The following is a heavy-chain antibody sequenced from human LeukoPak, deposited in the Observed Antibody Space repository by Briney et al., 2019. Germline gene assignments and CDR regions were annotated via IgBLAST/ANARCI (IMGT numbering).Heavy chain of an antibody. CDR1: GFTFSSYA. D-gene: IGHD4-23*01. CDR2: ISGSGDRI. Sequence: WASLRLSCAASGFTFSSYAMSWVRQAPGKGLEWVSAISGSGDRIFYADSVKGRFTISRDNSKNTLYLQMNSLGAEDTALYYCAKAKVDGGTAEYWGQGTLVTVSS. CDR3: AKAKVDGGTAEY. J-gene: IGHJ4*02. V-gene: IGHV3-23*01.